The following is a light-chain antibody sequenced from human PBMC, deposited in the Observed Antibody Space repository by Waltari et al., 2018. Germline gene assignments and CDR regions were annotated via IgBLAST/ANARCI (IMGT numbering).Light chain of an antibody. J-gene: IGLJ3*02. V-gene: IGLV2-14*01. Sequence: QSALTQPASVSGSPGQSITISCTGPSSDVGGYNYVSWYHQHPGKAPNLMIYDVSNRPSGVSNRFSGSKSGNTASLTISGLQAEDEADYYCSSYTSSSTWVFGGGTKLTVL. CDR3: SSYTSSSTWV. CDR1: SSDVGGYNY. CDR2: DVS.